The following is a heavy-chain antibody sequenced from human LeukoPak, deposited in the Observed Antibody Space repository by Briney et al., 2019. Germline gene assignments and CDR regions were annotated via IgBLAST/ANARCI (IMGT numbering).Heavy chain of an antibody. CDR3: ARAGQGYYYDTSAYYYDY. CDR2: ISAYNGNT. CDR1: GYTFTSYG. Sequence: ASVKVSCKASGYTFTSYGISWVRQAPGQGLEWMGWISAYNGNTNYAQKLQGRVTMTTDTSTSSAYMELRGLRSDDTAVYFCARAGQGYYYDTSAYYYDYWGQGTLVTVSS. J-gene: IGHJ4*02. V-gene: IGHV1-18*01. D-gene: IGHD3-22*01.